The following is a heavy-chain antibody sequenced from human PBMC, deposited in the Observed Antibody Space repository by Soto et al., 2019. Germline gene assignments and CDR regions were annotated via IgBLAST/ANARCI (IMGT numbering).Heavy chain of an antibody. CDR2: IYYYGST. CDR3: ASKRRTMVRGNWFDP. CDR1: GGSISGYY. Sequence: PSETLSLTCTVSGGSISGYYWSWIRQPPGKRLEWIGYIYYYGSTNYNPSLKSRVTISVDTSKNQFSLKLGSVTAADTAVYYCASKRRTMVRGNWFDPWGQGTLVTVSS. V-gene: IGHV4-59*12. J-gene: IGHJ5*02. D-gene: IGHD3-10*01.